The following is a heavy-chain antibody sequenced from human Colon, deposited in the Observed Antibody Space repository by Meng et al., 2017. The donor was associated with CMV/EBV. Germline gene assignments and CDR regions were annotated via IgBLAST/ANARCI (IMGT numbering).Heavy chain of an antibody. V-gene: IGHV3-30*02. J-gene: IGHJ4*02. CDR3: ARDKGVRTFDT. D-gene: IGHD2-21*01. Sequence: VQAGRAGGSAVQPGASLRRVLSAYGLPFSSSGMHWVRQAPGKGLEWVALIRHDGSNEYYAESVRGRFTISRDNSKNTVYLQMNSLRSEDTAVYYCARDKGVRTFDTWGQGILVTVSS. CDR2: IRHDGSNE. CDR1: GLPFSSSG.